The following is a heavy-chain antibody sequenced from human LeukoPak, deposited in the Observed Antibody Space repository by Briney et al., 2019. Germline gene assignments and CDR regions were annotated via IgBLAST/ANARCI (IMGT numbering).Heavy chain of an antibody. CDR2: VSGGGGRT. CDR1: GFTFSTYA. V-gene: IGHV3-23*01. J-gene: IGHJ3*02. Sequence: GGSLRLSCAASGFTFSTYAMSWVRQAPGKGLEWVSAVSGGGGRTYYADSVKGRFSISRDNSKHTLYLQMNSLRAEDTAVYYCVKGRTVTSPDDAFDIWGQGTMVTVSS. D-gene: IGHD4-17*01. CDR3: VKGRTVTSPDDAFDI.